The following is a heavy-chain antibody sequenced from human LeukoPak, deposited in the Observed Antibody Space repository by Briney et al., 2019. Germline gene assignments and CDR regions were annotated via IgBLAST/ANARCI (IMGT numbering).Heavy chain of an antibody. Sequence: GGSLRLSCAASGFTFRSYAMTWVRQAPGKGLEWASGITGTGGSTHYADSVKGRFTISRDNSKNTLYLQMNSLRAEDTAVYYCAKCDGDFGYSYFGMDVWGQGTTVTVSS. J-gene: IGHJ6*02. CDR2: ITGTGGST. V-gene: IGHV3-23*01. D-gene: IGHD3-3*01. CDR1: GFTFRSYA. CDR3: AKCDGDFGYSYFGMDV.